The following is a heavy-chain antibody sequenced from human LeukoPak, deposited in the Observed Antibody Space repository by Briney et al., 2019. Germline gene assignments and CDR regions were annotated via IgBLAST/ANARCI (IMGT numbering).Heavy chain of an antibody. D-gene: IGHD3-3*01. CDR2: INPNRGGT. J-gene: IGHJ6*02. CDR3: ARDLLFYDFWSGYPTYGMDV. V-gene: IGHV1-2*04. CDR1: GYTFTGYY. Sequence: GASVKVSCKASGYTFTGYYMHWVRQAPGQGLEWMGWINPNRGGTNYAQKFQGWVTMTRDTSISTAYMELSRLRSDDTAVYYCARDLLFYDFWSGYPTYGMDVWGQGTTVTVSS.